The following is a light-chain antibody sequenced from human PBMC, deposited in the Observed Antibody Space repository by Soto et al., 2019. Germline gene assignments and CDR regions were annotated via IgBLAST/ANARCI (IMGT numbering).Light chain of an antibody. Sequence: QSVLTQPASVSGSPGQSITISCTGTSSDVGGYNYVSWYQQHPGKAPKLMIYEVSNRPSGVSNRFSGAKSVNTASLTISGLQAEDEADYYCSSYTSSSTRGVFGTGTKLTVL. CDR2: EVS. J-gene: IGLJ1*01. CDR3: SSYTSSSTRGV. CDR1: SSDVGGYNY. V-gene: IGLV2-14*01.